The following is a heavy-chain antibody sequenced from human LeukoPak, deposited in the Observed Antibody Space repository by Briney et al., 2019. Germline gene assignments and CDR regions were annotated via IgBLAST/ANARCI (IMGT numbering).Heavy chain of an antibody. J-gene: IGHJ4*02. D-gene: IGHD1-7*01. CDR1: GGSISSYY. V-gene: IGHV4-59*01. Sequence: PSETLSLTCTVSGGSISSYYWSWIRQPPGKGLEWIGYIYYSGSTNYNPSLKSRVTISVDTSKNQFSLKLSSVTAADTAVYYCARGTTARLLDYWGQGTLVTVSS. CDR2: IYYSGST. CDR3: ARGTTARLLDY.